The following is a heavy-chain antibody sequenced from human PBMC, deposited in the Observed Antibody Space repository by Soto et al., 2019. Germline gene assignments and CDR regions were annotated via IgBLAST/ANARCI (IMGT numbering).Heavy chain of an antibody. CDR2: LDSRSGTI. CDR3: AREVLTANN. Sequence: EIQLVESGGGLVQPGGSLRLSCAASGFTFSSNSMNWVRQAPGKGLEWVAYLDSRSGTIYYAASVKGRFTSSRDNAKNSLYLQMSSLRDEDTAVYYCAREVLTANNWGQGTLVTVSS. D-gene: IGHD2-8*01. V-gene: IGHV3-48*02. CDR1: GFTFSSNS. J-gene: IGHJ4*02.